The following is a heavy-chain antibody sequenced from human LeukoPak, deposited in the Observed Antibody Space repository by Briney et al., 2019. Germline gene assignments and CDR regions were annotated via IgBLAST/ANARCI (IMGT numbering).Heavy chain of an antibody. J-gene: IGHJ5*02. CDR2: IYTSGST. Sequence: PSGTLSLTCTVSGGSISSGSYYWSWIRQPPGKGLEWIGRIYTSGSTNYNPSLKSRVTISVDTSKNQFSLKLSSVTAADTAVYYCAVVRGVMGFDPWGQGTLVTVSS. CDR1: GGSISSGSYY. D-gene: IGHD3-10*01. V-gene: IGHV4-61*02. CDR3: AVVRGVMGFDP.